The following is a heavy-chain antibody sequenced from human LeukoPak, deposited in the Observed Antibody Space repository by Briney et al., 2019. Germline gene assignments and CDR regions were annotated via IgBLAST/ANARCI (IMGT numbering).Heavy chain of an antibody. CDR1: GFTFSSYG. Sequence: GGSLRLSFAKAGFTFSSYGMHWGRQAPGKGLGGGTFIRNDGSNEYYADSVKGRFTISRDNSKNTLYLQMNSLRAEDTAVYYCAREGYSSSFHPFDYWGQGTLVTVSS. V-gene: IGHV3-30*02. CDR3: AREGYSSSFHPFDY. D-gene: IGHD6-6*01. J-gene: IGHJ4*02. CDR2: IRNDGSNE.